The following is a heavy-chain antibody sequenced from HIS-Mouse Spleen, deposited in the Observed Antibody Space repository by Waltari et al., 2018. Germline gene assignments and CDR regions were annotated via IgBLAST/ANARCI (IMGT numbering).Heavy chain of an antibody. CDR1: GFTFRSYS. V-gene: IGHV3-48*01. CDR3: ARDLGNWFDP. Sequence: EVQLVESWGGLVQPGWSLRLSWAAAGFTFRSYSMNWVRQAPGKGLEWVSYISSSSSTIYYADSVKGRFTISRDNAKNSLYLQMNSLRAEDTAVYYCARDLGNWFDPWGQGTLVTVSS. CDR2: ISSSSSTI. J-gene: IGHJ5*02.